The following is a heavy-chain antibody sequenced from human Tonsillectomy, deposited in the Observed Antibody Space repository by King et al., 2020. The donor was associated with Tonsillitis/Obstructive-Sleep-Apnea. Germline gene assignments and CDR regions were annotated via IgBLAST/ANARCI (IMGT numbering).Heavy chain of an antibody. CDR1: GFSLSNPRMG. J-gene: IGHJ6*02. V-gene: IGHV2-26*01. D-gene: IGHD4-23*01. CDR3: ARTRRTTVVTNSNYYYSCMDV. CDR2: IFSNDGK. Sequence: VTLKESGPVLVKPTETLTLTCTVSGFSLSNPRMGVSWIRQPPGKALEWLAHIFSNDGKSYSTSLKGRLTISKDTSRSQVVLAMTNMDPVDTATYYCARTRRTTVVTNSNYYYSCMDVWGQGTTVTVSS.